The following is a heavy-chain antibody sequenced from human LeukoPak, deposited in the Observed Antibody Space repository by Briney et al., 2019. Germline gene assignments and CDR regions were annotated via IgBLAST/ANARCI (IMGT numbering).Heavy chain of an antibody. V-gene: IGHV3-53*01. CDR2: IYSGGST. J-gene: IGHJ4*02. D-gene: IGHD3-10*01. Sequence: GGSLRLSCAASGFTVSSNYMSWVRQAPGKGLERVSVIYSGGSTYYADSVKGRFTISRENAKNSLYLQMNSLRAEDTAVYYCARGRRGSGSYWGREFDYWGQGTLVTVSS. CDR3: ARGRRGSGSYWGREFDY. CDR1: GFTVSSNY.